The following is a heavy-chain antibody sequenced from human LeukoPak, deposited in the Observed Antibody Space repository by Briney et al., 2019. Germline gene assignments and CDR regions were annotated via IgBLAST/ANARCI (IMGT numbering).Heavy chain of an antibody. CDR3: ARGGFYYSDRVLDY. CDR1: GYTFTVYY. V-gene: IGHV1-46*01. J-gene: IGHJ4*02. CDR2: INPSGGTT. Sequence: ASVKVSCKASGYTFTVYYMHWVRQAPGHRLEWVGMINPSGGTTSYAQKFQGRLTMTRDTSTSTVYMELSSLKSEDTAVYYCARGGFYYSDRVLDYWGQGTLVTVSS. D-gene: IGHD3-9*01.